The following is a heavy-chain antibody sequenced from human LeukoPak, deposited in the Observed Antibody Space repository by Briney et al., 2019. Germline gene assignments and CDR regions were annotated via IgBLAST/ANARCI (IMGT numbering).Heavy chain of an antibody. V-gene: IGHV3-30*18. J-gene: IGHJ4*02. Sequence: GRSLRLSCAASGFTFSSYGMHWVRQAPGKGLEWVAVISYDGSNKYYADSVKGRFTISRDNSKNTLYLQMNSLRAEDTAVYYCAKDENYYDSSRYYYFDYWGQGTLVTVSS. CDR3: AKDENYYDSSRYYYFDY. CDR2: ISYDGSNK. D-gene: IGHD3-22*01. CDR1: GFTFSSYG.